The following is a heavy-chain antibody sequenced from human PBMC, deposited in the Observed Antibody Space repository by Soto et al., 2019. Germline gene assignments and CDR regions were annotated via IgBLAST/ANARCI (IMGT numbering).Heavy chain of an antibody. D-gene: IGHD1-20*01. CDR1: GGTFSNYA. CDR3: ARSITGAKYNWFDP. CDR2: IIPVFGTA. Sequence: GASVKVSCKASGGTFSNYAISWVRQAPGQGPEWMGGIIPVFGTANYAQKFQGRVTINADESTSTAYMELSRLRSEDTAVYYCARSITGAKYNWFDPWGQGTLVTVSS. V-gene: IGHV1-69*13. J-gene: IGHJ5*02.